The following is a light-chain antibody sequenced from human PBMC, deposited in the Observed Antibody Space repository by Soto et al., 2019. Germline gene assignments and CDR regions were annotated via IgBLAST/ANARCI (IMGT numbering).Light chain of an antibody. J-gene: IGKJ5*01. Sequence: EIVLTQSPATLSLSPGERATLSCRASQSVSSFLAWYRQKPGQAPRLLIYDASNRATGIPARFSGSGSGTDFTLTISSLESEDFAVYYCQQRSIWPITFGQGTRLEIK. CDR1: QSVSSF. CDR3: QQRSIWPIT. CDR2: DAS. V-gene: IGKV3-11*01.